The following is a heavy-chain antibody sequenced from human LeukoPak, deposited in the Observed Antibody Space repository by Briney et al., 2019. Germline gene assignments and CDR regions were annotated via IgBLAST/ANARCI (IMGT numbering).Heavy chain of an antibody. V-gene: IGHV1-46*01. Sequence: ASVKVSCKASGYTFTGYYMHWVRQAPGQGLEWMGIINPSGGSIRYAQKFQGRVTMTRDMSTGTVYMELSSLRSEDTAMYYCARGRNYYDSSGYYYEGDAFDIWGQGTMVTVSS. CDR2: INPSGGSI. CDR1: GYTFTGYY. J-gene: IGHJ3*02. CDR3: ARGRNYYDSSGYYYEGDAFDI. D-gene: IGHD3-22*01.